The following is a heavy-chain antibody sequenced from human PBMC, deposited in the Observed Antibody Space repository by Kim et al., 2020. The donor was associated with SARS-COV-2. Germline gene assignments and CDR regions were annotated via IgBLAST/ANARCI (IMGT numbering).Heavy chain of an antibody. Sequence: NYNPSLKSRVTISVDTSKNQFSLKLSSVTAADTAVYYCASLDYGDYMFDYWGQGTLVTVSS. J-gene: IGHJ4*02. CDR3: ASLDYGDYMFDY. V-gene: IGHV4-4*09. D-gene: IGHD4-17*01.